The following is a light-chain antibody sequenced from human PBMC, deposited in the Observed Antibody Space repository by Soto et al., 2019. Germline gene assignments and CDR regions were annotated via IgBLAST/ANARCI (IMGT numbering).Light chain of an antibody. CDR2: EVS. CDR3: SSYTSSNTLI. V-gene: IGLV2-14*01. CDR1: SSDVGRYNF. Sequence: QSALTQPASVSGSPGQSITISCTGTSSDVGRYNFVSWYQHHPGKAPKLMIYEVSNRPSGVSNRFSGSKSGSTASLTISGLQAEDEADYFCSSYTSSNTLIFGGGTKLTVL. J-gene: IGLJ2*01.